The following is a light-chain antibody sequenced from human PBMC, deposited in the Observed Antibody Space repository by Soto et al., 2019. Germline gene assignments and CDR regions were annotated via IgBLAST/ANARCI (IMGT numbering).Light chain of an antibody. CDR3: QKRSNWPIT. CDR2: GES. Sequence: EIVLTQSPGTLSLSPGERATLSCRASQSLDSSFLAWYQQKPGQAPRLLIYGESTRASGIPDRISGSGSGTDLTLTISSLEPEDFAVYYCQKRSNWPITCGQGTRLEIK. CDR1: QSLDSSF. J-gene: IGKJ5*01. V-gene: IGKV3D-20*02.